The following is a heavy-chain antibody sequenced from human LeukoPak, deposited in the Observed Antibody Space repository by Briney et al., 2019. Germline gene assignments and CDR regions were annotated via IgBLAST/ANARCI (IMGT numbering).Heavy chain of an antibody. Sequence: GESLKISCKGSGYSFTSYWIGWVRQMPGKGLEWMGIIYPGDSDTRYSPSFQGQVTISADKSISTAYLQWSSLKASDTAMYYCARRGYYDSSGYYEDYYYYMDVWGKGTTVTISS. D-gene: IGHD3-22*01. V-gene: IGHV5-51*01. CDR3: ARRGYYDSSGYYEDYYYYMDV. CDR2: IYPGDSDT. CDR1: GYSFTSYW. J-gene: IGHJ6*03.